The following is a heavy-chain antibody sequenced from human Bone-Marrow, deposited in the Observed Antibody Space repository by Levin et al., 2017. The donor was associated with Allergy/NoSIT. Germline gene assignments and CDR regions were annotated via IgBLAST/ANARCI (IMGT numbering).Heavy chain of an antibody. Sequence: PSETLSLTCAVYGGSFSGYYWSWIRQPPGKGLEWIGEINHSGSTNYNPSLKSRVTISIDTSKNQFSLKLRSVTAADTAVYFCARGPGNSYGLSFDYWGQGTLVTVSS. D-gene: IGHD5-18*01. V-gene: IGHV4-34*01. CDR3: ARGPGNSYGLSFDY. CDR2: INHSGST. J-gene: IGHJ4*02. CDR1: GGSFSGYY.